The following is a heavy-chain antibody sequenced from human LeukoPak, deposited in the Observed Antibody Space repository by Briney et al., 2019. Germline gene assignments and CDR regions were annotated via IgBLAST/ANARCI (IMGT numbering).Heavy chain of an antibody. Sequence: SETLSLTCTVPGGSVRPYFWNWIRQSPGKGLEWLAFIDYSGSTSYNPSLNSRATVSTDTSKSQFSLRLSSVTAADTAVYYCARGSGTTGTIYMDVWGKGITVTVSS. CDR3: ARGSGTTGTIYMDV. CDR1: GGSVRPYF. D-gene: IGHD1-1*01. CDR2: IDYSGST. J-gene: IGHJ6*03. V-gene: IGHV4-59*02.